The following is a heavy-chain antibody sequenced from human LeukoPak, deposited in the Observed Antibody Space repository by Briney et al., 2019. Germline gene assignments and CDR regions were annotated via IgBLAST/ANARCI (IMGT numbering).Heavy chain of an antibody. D-gene: IGHD1-26*01. J-gene: IGHJ4*02. CDR3: ARASEVGATTSFDY. V-gene: IGHV1-18*01. CDR1: GGTFSSYA. CDR2: ISAYNGNT. Sequence: ASVKVSCKASGGTFSSYAISWVRQAPGQGLEWMGWISAYNGNTNYAQKLQGRVTMTTDTSTSTAYMELRSLRSDDTAVYYCARASEVGATTSFDYWGQGTLVTVSS.